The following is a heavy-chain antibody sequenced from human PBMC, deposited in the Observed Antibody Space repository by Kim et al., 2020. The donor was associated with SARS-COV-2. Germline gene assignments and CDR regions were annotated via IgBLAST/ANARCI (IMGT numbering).Heavy chain of an antibody. Sequence: SQTLSLTCAISGDSVSSNSAAWNWIRQSPSRGLEWLGRTYYRSKWYNDYAVSVKSRITINPDTSKNQFSLQLNSVTPEDTAVYYCAREDVEVAVIAAPPRGVYYYYGMDVWGQGTTVTVSS. V-gene: IGHV6-1*01. CDR1: GDSVSSNSAA. CDR2: TYYRSKWYN. CDR3: AREDVEVAVIAAPPRGVYYYYGMDV. J-gene: IGHJ6*02. D-gene: IGHD6-6*01.